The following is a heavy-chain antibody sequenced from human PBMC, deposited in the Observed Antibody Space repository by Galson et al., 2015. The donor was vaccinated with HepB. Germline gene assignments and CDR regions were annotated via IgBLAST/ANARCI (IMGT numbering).Heavy chain of an antibody. J-gene: IGHJ4*02. Sequence: ETLSLTCTVSGDSISSYYWGWVRQPPGKGLEWIAYIYDSGSTNYNPSLKSRVTISVDTSKNQFSLKLSSVTAADTAVYYCASLTHTSSLTTSYYFDYWGQGTLVTVSS. CDR2: IYDSGST. CDR3: ASLTHTSSLTTSYYFDY. CDR1: GDSISSYY. V-gene: IGHV4-59*08. D-gene: IGHD6-13*01.